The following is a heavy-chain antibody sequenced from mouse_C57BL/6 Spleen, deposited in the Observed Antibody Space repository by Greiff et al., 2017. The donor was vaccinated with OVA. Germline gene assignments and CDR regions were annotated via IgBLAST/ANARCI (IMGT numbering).Heavy chain of an antibody. CDR1: GFTFSDYG. Sequence: EVKLVESGGGLVKPGGSLKLSCAASGFTFSDYGMHWVRQAPEKGLEWVAYISRGSSPIYYADTVKGRFTISRDNAKNTLFLQTTRLRSEDTAMYYCAREDDGYSCFDDWGQGTTLTVSS. V-gene: IGHV5-17*01. CDR2: ISRGSSPI. J-gene: IGHJ2*01. D-gene: IGHD2-3*01. CDR3: AREDDGYSCFDD.